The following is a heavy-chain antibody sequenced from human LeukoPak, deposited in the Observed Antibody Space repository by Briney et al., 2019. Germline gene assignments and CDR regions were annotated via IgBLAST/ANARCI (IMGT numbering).Heavy chain of an antibody. CDR2: IIPIFGTA. CDR3: AGYVDTAMVTGFDY. J-gene: IGHJ4*02. V-gene: IGHV1-69*05. CDR1: GGTFSSYA. D-gene: IGHD5-18*01. Sequence: SVKVSCKASGGTFSSYAISWVRQAPGQGLEWMGGIIPIFGTANYAQKFQGRVSITTDESTSTAYMELSSLRSEDTAVYYCAGYVDTAMVTGFDYWGQGTLVTVSS.